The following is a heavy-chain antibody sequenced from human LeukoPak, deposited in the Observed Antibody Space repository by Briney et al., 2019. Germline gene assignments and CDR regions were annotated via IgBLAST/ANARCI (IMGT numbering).Heavy chain of an antibody. V-gene: IGHV3-30*18. D-gene: IGHD3-22*01. CDR2: ISYDGSNK. J-gene: IGHJ4*02. Sequence: GGSLRLSCAASGFTFSSYGMHWVRQAPGKGLEWVAVISYDGSNKYYADSVKGRFTISRDNSKNTLYLQMNSLRAEDTAVYYCAKDRDYYGSSGYYYFDYWGQGTLVTVSS. CDR1: GFTFSSYG. CDR3: AKDRDYYGSSGYYYFDY.